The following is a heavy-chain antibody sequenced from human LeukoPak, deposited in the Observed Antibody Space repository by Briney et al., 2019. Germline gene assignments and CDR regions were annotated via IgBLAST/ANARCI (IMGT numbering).Heavy chain of an antibody. Sequence: ASVKVSCKASGYTFTSYYMHWVRQAPGQGLEWMGIINPSGGSTSYAQKFQGRVTMTRDTSTSTVYMGLSSLRSEDTAVYYCARDRLAGSTYYGLLYYWGQGTLVTVSS. CDR1: GYTFTSYY. D-gene: IGHD3-3*01. J-gene: IGHJ4*02. V-gene: IGHV1-46*01. CDR3: ARDRLAGSTYYGLLYY. CDR2: INPSGGST.